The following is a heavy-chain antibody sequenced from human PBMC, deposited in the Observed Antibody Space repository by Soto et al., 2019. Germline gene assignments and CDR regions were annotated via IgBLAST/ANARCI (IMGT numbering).Heavy chain of an antibody. Sequence: SETLSLTCTVSGGSISSYYWSWIRQPPGKGLEWIGDIYYSGSTNDNPSLKSHVTISVDTSKNQFSLKLSSVTAADTAVYYCARASAFDIWCQGTMVTVSS. CDR3: ARASAFDI. CDR1: GGSISSYY. V-gene: IGHV4-59*01. J-gene: IGHJ3*02. CDR2: IYYSGST.